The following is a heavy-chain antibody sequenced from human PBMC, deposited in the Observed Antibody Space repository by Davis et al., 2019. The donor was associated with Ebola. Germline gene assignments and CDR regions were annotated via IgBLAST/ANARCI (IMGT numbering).Heavy chain of an antibody. CDR2: INPADPDT. CDR1: GHTSTNYW. Sequence: KVSCKVSGHTSTNYWIGWVRQMPGKGLEGMGIINPADPDTRYSPSFQGQVTISADRSTSTAYLQWSSLKASDTAMYYCARGSASSGWYPDAFDYWGQGTLVTVSS. J-gene: IGHJ4*02. CDR3: ARGSASSGWYPDAFDY. D-gene: IGHD6-19*01. V-gene: IGHV5-51*01.